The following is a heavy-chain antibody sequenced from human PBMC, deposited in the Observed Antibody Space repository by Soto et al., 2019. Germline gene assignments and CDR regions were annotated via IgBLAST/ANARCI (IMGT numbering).Heavy chain of an antibody. Sequence: QVQLVQSGAEVKKPGASVKVSCKASGYTFTSYAMHWVRQAPGQRLEWMGWINAGNGNTKYSQKFQGRVTITRDTSASKAYMELSSLRYEDTAVYYCARVTGYYAPDYWGQGTLVTVSS. CDR1: GYTFTSYA. J-gene: IGHJ4*02. CDR3: ARVTGYYAPDY. D-gene: IGHD3-9*01. CDR2: INAGNGNT. V-gene: IGHV1-3*01.